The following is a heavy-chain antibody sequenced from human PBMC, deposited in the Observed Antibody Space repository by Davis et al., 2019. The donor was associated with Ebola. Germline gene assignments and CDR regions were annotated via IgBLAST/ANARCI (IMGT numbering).Heavy chain of an antibody. CDR3: TTFSYCSGGSCYIDY. CDR2: ISGSGGST. V-gene: IGHV3-23*01. Sequence: GESLKISCAASGFTFSSYAMSWVRQAPGKGLEWVSAISGSGGSTYYADSVKGRFTISRDNSKNTLYLQMNSLKTEDTAVYYCTTFSYCSGGSCYIDYWGQGTLVTVSS. CDR1: GFTFSSYA. D-gene: IGHD2-15*01. J-gene: IGHJ4*02.